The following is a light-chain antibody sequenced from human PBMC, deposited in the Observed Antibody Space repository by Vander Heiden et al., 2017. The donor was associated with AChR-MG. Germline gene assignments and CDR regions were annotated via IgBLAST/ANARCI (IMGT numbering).Light chain of an antibody. CDR3: QQYCSSPQFT. CDR2: GAS. CDR1: QSVSSSY. V-gene: IGKV3-20*01. Sequence: EIVLTQSPGTLSLSPGERATLSCRASQSVSSSYLAWYQQKPGQAPRLLIYGASSRATGIPDRFSGSGSGTDFTLTISRLEPEDFAVYYCQQYCSSPQFTFGHGTKVDIK. J-gene: IGKJ3*01.